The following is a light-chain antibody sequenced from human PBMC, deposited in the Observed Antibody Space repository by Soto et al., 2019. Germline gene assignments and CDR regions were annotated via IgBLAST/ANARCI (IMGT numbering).Light chain of an antibody. CDR1: SSDVGGYNY. V-gene: IGLV2-8*01. CDR3: SSYAGSDSLVV. J-gene: IGLJ2*01. Sequence: QSALTQPPSASGSPGQSITISCTGTSSDVGGYNYVSWYQQHPGKAPKLMIYEVSKRPSGVPARFSGSKSGNTASLTVSGRRAEDEDDAYCSSYAGSDSLVVFGGGTKLTVL. CDR2: EVS.